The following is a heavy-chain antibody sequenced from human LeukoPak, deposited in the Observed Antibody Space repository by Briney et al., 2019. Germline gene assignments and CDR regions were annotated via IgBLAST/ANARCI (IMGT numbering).Heavy chain of an antibody. CDR2: IIPIFGTA. J-gene: IGHJ3*02. CDR3: AREGGYCSSTSCYTESAFDI. CDR1: GGTFSSYA. V-gene: IGHV1-69*05. Sequence: GASVKVSCKASGGTFSSYAISWVRQAPGQGLEWMGGIIPIFGTANYAQKFQGRVTITTDESTSTAYMELSSLRSEDTAVYYCAREGGYCSSTSCYTESAFDIWGQGTMVTVSS. D-gene: IGHD2-2*02.